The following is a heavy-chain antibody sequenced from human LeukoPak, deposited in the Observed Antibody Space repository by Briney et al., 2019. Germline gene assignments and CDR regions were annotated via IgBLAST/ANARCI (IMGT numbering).Heavy chain of an antibody. V-gene: IGHV3-23*01. D-gene: IGHD5-12*01. Sequence: GGSLRLSCADSGSESTFSSYAMSWVRQAPGKGLEWVSAISVSGGTYYADSVKGRFTISRDKSRNTLYLQMNSLRAEDTAVYYCAARGSGYDYYWGQGTLVTVSS. J-gene: IGHJ4*02. CDR3: AARGSGYDYY. CDR2: ISVSGGT. CDR1: GSESTFSSYA.